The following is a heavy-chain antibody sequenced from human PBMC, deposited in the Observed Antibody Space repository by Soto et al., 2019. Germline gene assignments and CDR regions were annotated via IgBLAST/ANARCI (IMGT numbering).Heavy chain of an antibody. CDR3: AKDPVVPAARYYYYYMDV. V-gene: IGHV3-30*18. CDR2: ISYDGSNK. J-gene: IGHJ6*03. Sequence: PGGSLRLSCAASGFTFSSYGMHWVRQAPGKGLEWVAVISYDGSNKYYADSVKGRFTISRDNSKNTLYLQMNSLRAEDTAVYYCAKDPVVPAARYYYYYMDVWGKGTTVTVSS. D-gene: IGHD2-2*01. CDR1: GFTFSSYG.